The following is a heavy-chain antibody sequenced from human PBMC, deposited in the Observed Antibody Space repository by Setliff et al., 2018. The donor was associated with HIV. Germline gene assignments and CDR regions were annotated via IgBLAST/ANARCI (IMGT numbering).Heavy chain of an antibody. CDR1: GFTVSDTH. D-gene: IGHD3-16*01. V-gene: IGHV3-53*01. Sequence: SCAASGFTVSDTHMTWVRQAPGKGLEWVSFIYSDGRTYYAESVKGRFTISRDDSKNTLYLQMHSLRVEDTAAYYCAKGVKWLDPWGQGIQVTVSS. CDR2: IYSDGRT. J-gene: IGHJ5*02. CDR3: AKGVKWLDP.